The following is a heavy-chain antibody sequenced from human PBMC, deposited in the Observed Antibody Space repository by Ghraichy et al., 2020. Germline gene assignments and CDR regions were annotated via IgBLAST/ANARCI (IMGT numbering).Heavy chain of an antibody. V-gene: IGHV4-4*02. J-gene: IGHJ4*02. CDR2: IYHSGST. Sequence: TLSLTCAVSGGSISSSNWWSWVRQPPGKGLEWIGEIYHSGSTNYNPSLKSRVTISVDKSKNQFSLKLSSVTAADTAVYYCARLVVVPAAIQSPVDYWGQGTLVTVSS. CDR3: ARLVVVPAAIQSPVDY. D-gene: IGHD2-2*01. CDR1: GGSISSSNW.